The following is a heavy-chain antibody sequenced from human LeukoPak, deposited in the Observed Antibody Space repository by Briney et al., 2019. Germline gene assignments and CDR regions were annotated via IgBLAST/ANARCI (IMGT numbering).Heavy chain of an antibody. D-gene: IGHD3-3*01. V-gene: IGHV3-11*01. CDR2: ISSGAATI. CDR3: ARGGITIFGALGNYFDY. J-gene: IGHJ4*02. CDR1: GFIFSDYY. Sequence: KPGGSLRLSCAASGFIFSDYYMSWIRQAPGKGLEWVSYISSGAATIYYADSVKGRFTISRDNSKNTLYLQMNSLRVEDTAVYYCARGGITIFGALGNYFDYWGQGTLVTVSS.